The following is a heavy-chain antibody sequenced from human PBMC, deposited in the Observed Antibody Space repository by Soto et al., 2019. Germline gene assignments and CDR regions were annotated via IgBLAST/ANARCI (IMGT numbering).Heavy chain of an antibody. V-gene: IGHV3-23*01. CDR2: ISGSGDST. D-gene: IGHD3-9*01. CDR1: GFTFSSHA. CDR3: AQGRGLVSPHY. J-gene: IGHJ4*02. Sequence: PGGSLRLSCGASGFTFSSHAMTWVRQAPGKGLEWVSAISGSGDSTYYADFVKGRFTISRDNSKNTMFLQINSLRAEDTAVYYCAQGRGLVSPHYWGQGTLVTVSS.